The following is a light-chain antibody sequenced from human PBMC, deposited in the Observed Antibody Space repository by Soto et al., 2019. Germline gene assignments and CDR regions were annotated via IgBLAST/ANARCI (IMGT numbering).Light chain of an antibody. V-gene: IGKV1-27*01. CDR1: QTISSW. Sequence: DIQMTQSPSTLSGSVGDRVTITCRASQTISSWLAWYQQKPGKVPKLLIYAASSLHSGVPSRFSGRGSGTDFTLTISSLQTEDVATYYCQNYFSTPRTFGQGTKVDIK. J-gene: IGKJ1*01. CDR3: QNYFSTPRT. CDR2: AAS.